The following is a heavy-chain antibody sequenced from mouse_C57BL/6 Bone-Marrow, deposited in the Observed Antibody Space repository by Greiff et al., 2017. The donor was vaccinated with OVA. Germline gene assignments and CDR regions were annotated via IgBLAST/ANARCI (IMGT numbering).Heavy chain of an antibody. CDR1: GYTFTSYG. Sequence: QVQLRQSGAELARPGASVKLSCKASGYTFTSYGISWVKQRTGQGLEWIGEIYPRSGNTYYNEKFKGKATLTADKSSSTAYMELRSLTSEDSAVYFCARGGRGSSYAWFAYWGQGTLVTVSA. J-gene: IGHJ3*01. CDR2: IYPRSGNT. D-gene: IGHD1-1*01. CDR3: ARGGRGSSYAWFAY. V-gene: IGHV1-81*01.